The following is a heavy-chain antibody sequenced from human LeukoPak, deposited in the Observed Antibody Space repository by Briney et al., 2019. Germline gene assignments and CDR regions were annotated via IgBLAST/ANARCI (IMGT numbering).Heavy chain of an antibody. V-gene: IGHV4-34*01. CDR2: INQSGST. CDR1: GGSFCRYY. D-gene: IGHD3-10*01. J-gene: IGHJ4*02. Sequence: LESLSLTCAVSGGSFCRYYWSGIRQPPGEGRGCMGEINQSGSTNSDPSLNSRVTISVNTSKNQFSLKLSSVTAADTAVYYCARGGTFGEPFSRAWGQGTLVTVSS. CDR3: ARGGTFGEPFSRA.